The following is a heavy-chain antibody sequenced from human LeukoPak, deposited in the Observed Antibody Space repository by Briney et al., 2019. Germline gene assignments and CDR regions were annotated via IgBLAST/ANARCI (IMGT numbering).Heavy chain of an antibody. D-gene: IGHD3-10*01. CDR1: GFTFSSYW. Sequence: PGGSLRLSCAASGFTFSSYWMHWVRQAPGKGLVWVSRINSDGSSTSYADSVKGRFTISRDNAKNTPYLQMNSLRAEDTAVYYCASIHYYGSGSYNDVDYWGQGTLVTVSS. CDR2: INSDGSST. V-gene: IGHV3-74*01. CDR3: ASIHYYGSGSYNDVDY. J-gene: IGHJ4*02.